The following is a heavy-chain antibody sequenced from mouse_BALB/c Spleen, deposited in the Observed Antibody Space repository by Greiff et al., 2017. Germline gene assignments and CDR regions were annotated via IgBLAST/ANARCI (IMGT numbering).Heavy chain of an antibody. V-gene: IGHV5-6-3*01. CDR2: INSNGGST. D-gene: IGHD2-14*01. CDR1: GFTFSSYG. Sequence: EVMLVESGGGLVQPGGSLKLSCAASGFTFSSYGMSWVRQTPDKRLELVATINSNGGSTYYPDSVKGRFTISRDNAKNTLYLQMSSLKSEDTAMYYCARGRYDPLAHWGQGTLVTVSA. J-gene: IGHJ3*01. CDR3: ARGRYDPLAH.